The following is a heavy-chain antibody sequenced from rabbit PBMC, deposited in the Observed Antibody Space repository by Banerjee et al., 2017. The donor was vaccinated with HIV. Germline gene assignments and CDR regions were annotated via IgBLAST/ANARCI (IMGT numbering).Heavy chain of an antibody. CDR2: IYASTSGST. D-gene: IGHD8-1*01. CDR3: ARVAANSDWEFKL. J-gene: IGHJ4*01. CDR1: GFSFSSSYW. Sequence: QEQLEESGGDLVKPEGSLTLTCTASGFSFSSSYWICWVRQAPGKGLEWIACIYASTSGSTYYASWAKGRFTISKTSSTTVTLQMTSLTDADTATYFCARVAANSDWEFKLWGPGTLVTVS. V-gene: IGHV1S45*01.